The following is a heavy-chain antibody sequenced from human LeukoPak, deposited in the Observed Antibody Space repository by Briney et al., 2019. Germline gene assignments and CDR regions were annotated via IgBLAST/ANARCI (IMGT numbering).Heavy chain of an antibody. Sequence: GASVKVSCKASGYTFTNYGISWVRQAPGQGLEWMGWISAYNGDTDYAQKLQGRVTMTTDTSTSTAYMDLRSLRSGDTAVYYCARGVVGATLYYFDYWGQGTLVTVSS. D-gene: IGHD1-26*01. CDR2: ISAYNGDT. V-gene: IGHV1-18*01. CDR3: ARGVVGATLYYFDY. J-gene: IGHJ4*02. CDR1: GYTFTNYG.